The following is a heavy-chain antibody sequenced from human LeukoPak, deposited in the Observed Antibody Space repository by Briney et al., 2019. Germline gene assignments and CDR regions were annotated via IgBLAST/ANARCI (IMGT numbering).Heavy chain of an antibody. V-gene: IGHV3-15*01. J-gene: IGHJ6*02. D-gene: IGHD3-9*01. Sequence: GGSLRLSCATSGFTFENAWMNWVRRAPGKGLEWVGRIRSKAGGGTADYAASVKDRFTISRDDSKNMVYLQMNSLKTEDTAVYYCTRDLMDYDVSTGLHHYYMDVWGQGTTVTVSS. CDR1: GFTFENAW. CDR3: TRDLMDYDVSTGLHHYYMDV. CDR2: IRSKAGGGTA.